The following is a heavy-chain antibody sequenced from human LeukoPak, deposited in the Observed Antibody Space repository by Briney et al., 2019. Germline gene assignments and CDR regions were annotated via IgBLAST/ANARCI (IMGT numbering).Heavy chain of an antibody. D-gene: IGHD2-15*01. CDR1: GFTFSSYG. Sequence: GGSLRLSCAASGFTFSSYGMHWVRQAPGKGLEWVAFIRYDGSNKYYADSVKGRFTISRDNSKNTLYLQMNSLRAEDTAVYYCARAERGYCSGGSCSYYDAFDIWGQGTVVTVSS. CDR3: ARAERGYCSGGSCSYYDAFDI. V-gene: IGHV3-30*02. CDR2: IRYDGSNK. J-gene: IGHJ3*02.